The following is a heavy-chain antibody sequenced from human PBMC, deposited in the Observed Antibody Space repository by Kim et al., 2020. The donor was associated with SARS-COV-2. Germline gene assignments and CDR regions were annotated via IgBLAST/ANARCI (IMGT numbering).Heavy chain of an antibody. J-gene: IGHJ3*02. CDR2: IYYSGST. CDR1: GGSISSYY. V-gene: IGHV4-59*08. D-gene: IGHD2-2*01. Sequence: SETLSLTCTVSGGSISSYYWSWIRQPPGKGLEWIGYIYYSGSTNYNPSLKSRVTISVDTSKNQFSLKLSSVTAADTAVYYCARRALGYCSSTRCYEAFDIWGPGTMVTVSS. CDR3: ARRALGYCSSTRCYEAFDI.